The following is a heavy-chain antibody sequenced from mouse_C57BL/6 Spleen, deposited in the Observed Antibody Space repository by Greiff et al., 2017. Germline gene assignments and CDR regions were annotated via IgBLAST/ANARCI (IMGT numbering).Heavy chain of an antibody. Sequence: QVQLQQSGAELVKPGASVKISCKASGYAFSSYWMNWVKQRPGQGLEWIGQIYPGNGDTNYNGKFKGKATLTADKSSSTAYMQLSSLTSEVSAVYFCARSRQLTPPCDYWGQGTTLTVSS. D-gene: IGHD3-2*02. CDR1: GYAFSSYW. CDR2: IYPGNGDT. CDR3: ARSRQLTPPCDY. V-gene: IGHV1-80*01. J-gene: IGHJ2*01.